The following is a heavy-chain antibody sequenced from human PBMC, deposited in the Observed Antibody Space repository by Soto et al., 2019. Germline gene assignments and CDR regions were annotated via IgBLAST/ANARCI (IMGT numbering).Heavy chain of an antibody. Sequence: QVPLVQSGAEVKKPGSSVQVSCKASGGTFNSNAISWVRQAPGQGLEWMGGIIPIYASPNYAQNFQGRVTVTADKATSTSYLELSRLKFADSAIYFCAVTVTGSRSPLAHWGRGTLVIVSS. CDR3: AVTVTGSRSPLAH. CDR1: GGTFNSNA. V-gene: IGHV1-69*06. CDR2: IIPIYASP. J-gene: IGHJ4*02. D-gene: IGHD3-9*01.